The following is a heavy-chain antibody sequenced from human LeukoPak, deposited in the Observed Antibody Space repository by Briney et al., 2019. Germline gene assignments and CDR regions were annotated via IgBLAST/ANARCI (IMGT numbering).Heavy chain of an antibody. Sequence: GDSLKISCKASGNSFSNSWLGWVRQMPGKGLEWMGITNPGDSDTRYSPSFQGQVTISADKSISTAYLQWTSLKASDTAMYYCARHRQGFDYWGQGTLVTVSS. CDR2: TNPGDSDT. CDR1: GNSFSNSW. CDR3: ARHRQGFDY. V-gene: IGHV5-51*01. J-gene: IGHJ4*02.